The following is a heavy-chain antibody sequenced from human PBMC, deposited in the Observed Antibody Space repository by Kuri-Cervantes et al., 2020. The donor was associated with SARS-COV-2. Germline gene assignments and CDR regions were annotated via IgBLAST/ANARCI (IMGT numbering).Heavy chain of an antibody. Sequence: SVKVSCKASGGTFSSYAISWVRQAPGQGLEWMGGIIPILGIANYAQKFQGRVTITADKSTSTAYMEPSSLRSEDTAVYYCARSMIVVVITTRYNWFDPWGQGTLVTVSS. D-gene: IGHD3-22*01. V-gene: IGHV1-69*10. J-gene: IGHJ5*02. CDR2: IIPILGIA. CDR1: GGTFSSYA. CDR3: ARSMIVVVITTRYNWFDP.